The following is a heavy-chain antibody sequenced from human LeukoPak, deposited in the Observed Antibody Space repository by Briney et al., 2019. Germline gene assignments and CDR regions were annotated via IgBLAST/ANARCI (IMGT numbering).Heavy chain of an antibody. V-gene: IGHV4-38-2*01. D-gene: IGHD1-26*01. CDR3: ARGDRPWEFQHRGGKFDA. CDR1: GYSISTAYY. Sequence: SETLSLTCAVSGYSISTAYYWGWIRQPPGKGLEWIGTISHSGTPYYNPSLKSRATISLDPSENQFSLRLSSGTAADTAVYYWARGDRPWEFQHRGGKFDAWGQGTLVTVSS. CDR2: ISHSGTP. J-gene: IGHJ5*02.